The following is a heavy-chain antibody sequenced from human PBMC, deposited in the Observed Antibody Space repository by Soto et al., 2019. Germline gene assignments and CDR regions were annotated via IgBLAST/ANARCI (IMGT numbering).Heavy chain of an antibody. CDR3: AGGITMLGGLDY. D-gene: IGHD3-10*02. Sequence: PSETLSLTCTVSGGSISSGDYYWSWIRQPPGKGLEWIGYIYYSGSTYYNPSLKSRVTITVDTSKNQFSLKLSSVTAAVTAVYYCAGGITMLGGLDYWGQGTLVTVSS. CDR2: IYYSGST. CDR1: GGSISSGDYY. V-gene: IGHV4-30-4*01. J-gene: IGHJ4*02.